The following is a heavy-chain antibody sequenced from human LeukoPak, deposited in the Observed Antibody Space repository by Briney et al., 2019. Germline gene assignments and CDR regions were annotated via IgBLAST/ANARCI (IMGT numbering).Heavy chain of an antibody. J-gene: IGHJ4*02. V-gene: IGHV4-30-4*01. Sequence: PSQTLSLTCTVSGGSINSGDYYWSWIRQPPGKGLEWIGYIYYSGSTYYNPSLKSRVTISVDTSKNQFSLKLSSVTAADTAVYYCARVGLAARIDYWGQGTLVTVSS. D-gene: IGHD6-6*01. CDR2: IYYSGST. CDR3: ARVGLAARIDY. CDR1: GGSINSGDYY.